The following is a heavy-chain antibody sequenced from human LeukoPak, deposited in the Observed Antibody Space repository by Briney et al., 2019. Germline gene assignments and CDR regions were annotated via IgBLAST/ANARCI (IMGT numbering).Heavy chain of an antibody. CDR3: ATPASLVAFDI. CDR1: GGTFSSYA. Sequence: SVKVSYKASGGTFSSYAISWARQAPGQGLEWMGGIIPIFGTANYAQKFQGRVTITADESTSTAYMELSSLRSEDTAVYYCATPASLVAFDIWGQGTMVTVSS. V-gene: IGHV1-69*13. CDR2: IIPIFGTA. D-gene: IGHD3-16*01. J-gene: IGHJ3*02.